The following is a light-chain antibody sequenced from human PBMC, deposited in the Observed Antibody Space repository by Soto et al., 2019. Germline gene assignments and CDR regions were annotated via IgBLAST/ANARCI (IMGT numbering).Light chain of an antibody. V-gene: IGKV1-5*01. Sequence: DIQMTQSPSTLCGFLGVTVTITGRASQSINRYLAWYQQKPGKAPKLLIYDSSTLERGVPSRFNGSGSATAFTLTISSLQPEDFATYYCQQYYSSSPLTFGGGTKVDIK. J-gene: IGKJ4*01. CDR1: QSINRY. CDR2: DSS. CDR3: QQYYSSSPLT.